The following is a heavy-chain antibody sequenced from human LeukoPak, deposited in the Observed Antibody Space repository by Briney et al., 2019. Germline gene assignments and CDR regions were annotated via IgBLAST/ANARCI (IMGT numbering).Heavy chain of an antibody. D-gene: IGHD6-13*01. CDR1: GGSISSSSYY. V-gene: IGHV4-39*01. Sequence: SETLSLTCTVSGGSISSSSYYWGWIRQPPGKGLEWIGSIYYSGSTYYNPSLKSRVTISVDTSKSQFSLKLSSVTAADTAVYYCARQDGVQQLSDGWFDPWGQGTLVTVSS. J-gene: IGHJ5*02. CDR3: ARQDGVQQLSDGWFDP. CDR2: IYYSGST.